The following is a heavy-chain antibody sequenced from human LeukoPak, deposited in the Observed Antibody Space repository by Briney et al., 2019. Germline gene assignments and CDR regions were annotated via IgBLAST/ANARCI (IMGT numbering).Heavy chain of an antibody. J-gene: IGHJ5*02. CDR1: GGSFSGYY. V-gene: IGHV4-34*01. Sequence: PSETLSLTCAVYGGSFSGYYWSWIRQPPGKGLEWIGEINHSGSTNYNPSLKSRVTISVDTSKNQFSLKLSSVTAADTAVYYCARAPSRGSSSSWFDPWGQGTLVTVSS. CDR2: INHSGST. CDR3: ARAPSRGSSSSWFDP. D-gene: IGHD6-6*01.